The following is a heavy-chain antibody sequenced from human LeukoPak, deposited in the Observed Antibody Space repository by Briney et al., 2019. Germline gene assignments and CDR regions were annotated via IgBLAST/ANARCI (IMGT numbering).Heavy chain of an antibody. D-gene: IGHD3-10*02. J-gene: IGHJ4*02. CDR2: IYYSGST. Sequence: PSETLSLTCTVSGGSISSYYWSWIRQPPGKGLEWIGYIYYSGSTNYTPSLKSRVTISVDTSKNQFSLKLSSVTAADTAVYYCARTGVFGGFFDYWGQGTLVTVSS. CDR3: ARTGVFGGFFDY. V-gene: IGHV4-59*08. CDR1: GGSISSYY.